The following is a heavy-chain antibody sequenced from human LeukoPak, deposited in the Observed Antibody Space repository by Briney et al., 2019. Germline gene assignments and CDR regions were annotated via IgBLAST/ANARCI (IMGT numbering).Heavy chain of an antibody. CDR3: TPDCSSTSCYLVGLRGFDY. V-gene: IGHV3-49*03. J-gene: IGHJ4*02. CDR1: GFTFGDYA. Sequence: PGRSLRLSCTASGFTFGDYAMSWFRQAPGKGLEWVGFIRSKAYGGTTEYAASVKGRFTISRDDSKSIAYLQMNSLKTEDTAVYYCTPDCSSTSCYLVGLRGFDYWGQGTLSPSPQ. D-gene: IGHD2-2*01. CDR2: IRSKAYGGTT.